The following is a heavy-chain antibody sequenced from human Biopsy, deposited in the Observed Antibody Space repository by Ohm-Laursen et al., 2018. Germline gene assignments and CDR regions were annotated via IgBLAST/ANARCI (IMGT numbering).Heavy chain of an antibody. D-gene: IGHD6-19*01. Sequence: GTLSLTCAVSGYSISSDYRWGWIRQAPGKTLEWLGNIFKDGNTHYNPSLRSRLIISIDTSKNQFSLMMTSVSGADPAVYFCARVGSGWAPFDKWGPGMLVTVSS. J-gene: IGHJ4*02. CDR1: GYSISSDYR. CDR2: IFKDGNT. V-gene: IGHV4-38-2*01. CDR3: ARVGSGWAPFDK.